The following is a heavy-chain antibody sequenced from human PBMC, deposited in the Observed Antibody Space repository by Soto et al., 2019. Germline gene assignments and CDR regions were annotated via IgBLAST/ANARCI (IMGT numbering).Heavy chain of an antibody. CDR1: GGSISSGGYS. V-gene: IGHV4-30-2*01. CDR2: IYHSGST. D-gene: IGHD3-22*01. J-gene: IGHJ4*02. CDR3: ARGGAYYYDSSGYLDPFDY. Sequence: TSETLSLTCAVSGGSISSGGYSRSWIRQPPGKGLEWIGYIYHSGSTYYNPSLKSRVTISVDRSKNQFSLKLSSVTAADTAVYYCARGGAYYYDSSGYLDPFDYWGQGTLVTVSS.